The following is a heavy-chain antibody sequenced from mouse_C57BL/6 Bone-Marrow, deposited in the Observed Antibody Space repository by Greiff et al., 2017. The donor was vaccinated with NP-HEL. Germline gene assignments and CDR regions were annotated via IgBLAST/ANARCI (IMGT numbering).Heavy chain of an antibody. Sequence: QVQLQQPGAELVKPGASVKMSCKASGYTFTSYWITWVKQRPGQGLEWIGDIYPGSGSTNYNEKFKRKATLTVDTSSSTAYMQLSSLTSEDSAVYYCARVKGGYFDVWGTGTTVTVSS. J-gene: IGHJ1*03. CDR1: GYTFTSYW. V-gene: IGHV1-55*01. CDR3: ARVKGGYFDV. CDR2: IYPGSGST.